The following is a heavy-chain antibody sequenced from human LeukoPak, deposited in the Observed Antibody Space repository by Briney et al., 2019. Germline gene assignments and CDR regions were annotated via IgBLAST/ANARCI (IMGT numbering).Heavy chain of an antibody. J-gene: IGHJ3*02. CDR3: ARVSRSMIVVVTGDDAFDI. CDR2: INPNSGGT. D-gene: IGHD3-22*01. CDR1: GYTFTGYY. V-gene: IGHV1-2*02. Sequence: AASVKVSCKASGYTFTGYYMHWVRQAPGQGLEWMGWINPNSGGTNYAQKFQGRVTMTRDTSISTAYMELSGLRSDDTAVYYCARVSRSMIVVVTGDDAFDIWGQGTMVTVSS.